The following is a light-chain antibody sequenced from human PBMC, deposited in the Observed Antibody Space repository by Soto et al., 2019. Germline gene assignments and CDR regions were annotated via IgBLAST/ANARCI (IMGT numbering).Light chain of an antibody. CDR2: GAS. CDR1: HNISSTY. V-gene: IGKV3-20*01. CDR3: QHYGSSMYT. Sequence: EVVLTQSPGNLSLSPGEGATLSCRASHNISSTYLAWYQHKPGQAPRLLIYGASSRATGIPDRFSGSGSGTDFTLTVSRLEPEDFAVYYCQHYGSSMYTFGQGTRLDIK. J-gene: IGKJ2*01.